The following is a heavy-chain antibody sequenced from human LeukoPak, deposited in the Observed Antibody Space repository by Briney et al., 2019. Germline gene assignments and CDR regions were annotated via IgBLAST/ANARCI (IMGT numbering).Heavy chain of an antibody. J-gene: IGHJ4*02. Sequence: SQTLSLTCTVSGGSISSGSYYWSWIRQPAGKGLEWIGRIYTSGSTNYNPSLESRVTISVDTSKNQFSLKLSSVTAADTAVYYCARERPDYYGSGSPHFDYWGQGTLVTVSS. CDR3: ARERPDYYGSGSPHFDY. CDR1: GGSISSGSYY. D-gene: IGHD3-10*01. V-gene: IGHV4-61*02. CDR2: IYTSGST.